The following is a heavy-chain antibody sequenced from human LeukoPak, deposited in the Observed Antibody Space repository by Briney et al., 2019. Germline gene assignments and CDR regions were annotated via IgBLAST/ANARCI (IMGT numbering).Heavy chain of an antibody. Sequence: PGGSLRLPCAASRFTFSSYSMNWVRQAPGKGLEWVSSISSSSSYIYYADSVKGRFTISCDNAKSSLYLQMNSLRAEDTAVYYCARVTSQAVADSYYYYMDVWGKGTTVTVSS. J-gene: IGHJ6*03. CDR3: ARVTSQAVADSYYYYMDV. D-gene: IGHD6-19*01. V-gene: IGHV3-21*01. CDR1: RFTFSSYS. CDR2: ISSSSSYI.